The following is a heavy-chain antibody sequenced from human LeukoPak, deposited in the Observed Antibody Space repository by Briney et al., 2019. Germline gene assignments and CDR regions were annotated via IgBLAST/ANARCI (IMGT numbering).Heavy chain of an antibody. D-gene: IGHD1-1*01. CDR3: ARHSTPRTNLNWFDP. Sequence: PSETLSLTCTVSGGSISRYYWSWIRQPPGKGLVWIGYIYYSGSTNYNPSLKSRVTISVDTSKSQFSLRLSSVTAADTAVYYCARHSTPRTNLNWFDPWGQGTLVTVSS. CDR2: IYYSGST. CDR1: GGSISRYY. J-gene: IGHJ5*02. V-gene: IGHV4-59*01.